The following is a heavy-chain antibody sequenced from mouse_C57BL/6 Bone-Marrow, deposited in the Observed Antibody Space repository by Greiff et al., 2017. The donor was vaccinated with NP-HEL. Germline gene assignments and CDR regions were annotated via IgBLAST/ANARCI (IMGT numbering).Heavy chain of an antibody. CDR1: GFNIKDDY. CDR2: IDPENGDT. CDR3: TTGGSSPYAMDY. D-gene: IGHD1-1*01. J-gene: IGHJ4*01. V-gene: IGHV14-4*01. Sequence: VQLQQSGAELVRPGASVKLYCTVSGFNIKDDYMHWVKQRPEQGLEWIGWIDPENGDTEYASKFQGKATITADTSSNTAYLQLSSLTSEDTAVYYGTTGGSSPYAMDYWGQGTSVTVSS.